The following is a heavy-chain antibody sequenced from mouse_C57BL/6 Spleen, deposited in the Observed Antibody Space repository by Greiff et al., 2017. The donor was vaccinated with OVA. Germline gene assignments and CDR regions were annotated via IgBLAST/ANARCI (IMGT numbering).Heavy chain of an antibody. CDR1: GFTFSDYY. D-gene: IGHD2-3*01. J-gene: IGHJ2*01. Sequence: EVQRVESGGGLVQPGGSLKLSCAASGFTFSDYYMYWVRQTPEKRLEWVAYISNGGGSTYYPDTVKGRFTISRDNAKNTLYLQMSRLKSEDTAMYYCARRGGYYHFDYWGQGTTLTVSS. CDR3: ARRGGYYHFDY. CDR2: ISNGGGST. V-gene: IGHV5-12*01.